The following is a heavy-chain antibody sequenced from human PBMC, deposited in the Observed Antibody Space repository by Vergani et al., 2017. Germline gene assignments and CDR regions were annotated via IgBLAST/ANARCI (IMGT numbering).Heavy chain of an antibody. Sequence: QVQLQESGPGLVKPSQTLSLTCTVSGGSISSGGYYWSWIRQPPGKGLEWIGYIYYSGSTNYNPSLKSRVTISVDTSKNQFSLKLSSVTAADTAVYYCARYKYYYDSSGYALGAFDIWGQGTMVTVSS. CDR1: GGSISSGGYY. D-gene: IGHD3-22*01. CDR3: ARYKYYYDSSGYALGAFDI. CDR2: IYYSGST. J-gene: IGHJ3*02. V-gene: IGHV4-61*08.